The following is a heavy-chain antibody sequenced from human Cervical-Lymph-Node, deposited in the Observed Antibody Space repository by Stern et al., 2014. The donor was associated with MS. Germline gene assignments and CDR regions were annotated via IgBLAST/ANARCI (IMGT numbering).Heavy chain of an antibody. D-gene: IGHD2-2*01. V-gene: IGHV3-21*01. Sequence: EVQLEESGGGLVKSGESLRLSCAASGFTFTSYTMNWVRQAPGKSLEWVSSISTSSSYIYYADSVKGRFIISRDNAKSSLYLQMNSLRAEDTAVYYCAGEQLSSAPTKGPSEFDS. J-gene: IGHJ5*01. CDR3: AGEQLSSAPTKGPSEFDS. CDR1: GFTFTSYT. CDR2: ISTSSSYI.